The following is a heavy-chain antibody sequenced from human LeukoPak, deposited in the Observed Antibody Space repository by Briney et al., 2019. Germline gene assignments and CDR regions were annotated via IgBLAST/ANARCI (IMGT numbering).Heavy chain of an antibody. Sequence: SETLSLTCTVSGGSISSYYWSWIRQPPGKGLEWIGYIYYSGSTNYNPSLKSRVTISVDTSKNQFSLKLSSVTAADTAVYYCARHVSTYCGGDCYSGAFDIWGQGTMVTVSS. V-gene: IGHV4-59*08. D-gene: IGHD2-21*02. CDR1: GGSISSYY. J-gene: IGHJ3*02. CDR2: IYYSGST. CDR3: ARHVSTYCGGDCYSGAFDI.